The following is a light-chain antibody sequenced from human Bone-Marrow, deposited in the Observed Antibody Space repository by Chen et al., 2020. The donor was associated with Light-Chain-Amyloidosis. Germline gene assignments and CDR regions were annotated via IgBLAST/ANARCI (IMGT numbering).Light chain of an antibody. CDR2: IDT. CDR1: DLPTKY. J-gene: IGLJ2*01. V-gene: IGLV3-25*03. Sequence: SYELTQPPSVSVSPGQTARITCSGDDLPTKYAYWYQHKPVQAPVLVIHIDTERPSGISERFSGSSSETTATLTISGVQAEDEADYHCQSADSSGTYEVIFGGGTKLTVL. CDR3: QSADSSGTYEVI.